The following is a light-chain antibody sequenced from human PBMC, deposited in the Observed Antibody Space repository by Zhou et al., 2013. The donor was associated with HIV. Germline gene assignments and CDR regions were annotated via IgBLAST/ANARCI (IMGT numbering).Light chain of an antibody. V-gene: IGKV3-15*01. CDR1: QSVSRK. CDR3: QQRHNWPPIT. Sequence: EIVMTQSPATLSVSPGERATLSCRASQSVSRKLAWYQQKPGQAPRLLIYGASTRATGIPARFSGSGSGTEFTLTISSLQSEDFAVYYCQQRHNWPPITFGAGTKVEIK. CDR2: GAS. J-gene: IGKJ4*01.